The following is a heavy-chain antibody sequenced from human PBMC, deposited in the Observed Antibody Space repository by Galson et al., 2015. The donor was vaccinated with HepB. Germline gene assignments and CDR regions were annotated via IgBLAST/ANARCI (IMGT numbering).Heavy chain of an antibody. D-gene: IGHD2-21*01. CDR1: GFSLSTSGVG. J-gene: IGHJ5*02. Sequence: PALVKPTQTLTLTCTFSGFSLSTSGVGVGWIRQPPGKALEWLALIYWDDDKRYSPSLKSRLTITKDTSKNQVVLTMTNMDPVDTATYYCAHSNPYYCGGDCPPTNWFDPWGQGTLVTVSS. CDR2: IYWDDDK. V-gene: IGHV2-5*02. CDR3: AHSNPYYCGGDCPPTNWFDP.